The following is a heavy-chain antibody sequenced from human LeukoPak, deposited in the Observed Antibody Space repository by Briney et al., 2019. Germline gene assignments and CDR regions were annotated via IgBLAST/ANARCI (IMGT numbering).Heavy chain of an antibody. Sequence: EASVKVSCKASGGTFSSYAISWVRQAPGQGLEWMGRIIPIFDTANYAQKFQGRVTITTDESTSTAYMELSSLRSEDTAVYYCARWLEFGYDAFDIWGQGTMVTVSS. D-gene: IGHD5-24*01. CDR2: IIPIFDTA. CDR1: GGTFSSYA. J-gene: IGHJ3*02. V-gene: IGHV1-69*05. CDR3: ARWLEFGYDAFDI.